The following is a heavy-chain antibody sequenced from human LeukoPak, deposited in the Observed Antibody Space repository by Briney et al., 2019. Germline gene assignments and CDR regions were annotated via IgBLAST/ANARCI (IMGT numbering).Heavy chain of an antibody. D-gene: IGHD4-17*01. V-gene: IGHV4-30-4*01. Sequence: SETLSLTCTVSGGSISSGDYYWSWIRQPPGMGLEWIGYIYYSGSTYYNTSLKSRVTISADTSKNQFPLKLSSVTAADTAVYYCARHDYGDYGAFDIWGQGTMVTVSS. CDR2: IYYSGST. CDR1: GGSISSGDYY. J-gene: IGHJ3*02. CDR3: ARHDYGDYGAFDI.